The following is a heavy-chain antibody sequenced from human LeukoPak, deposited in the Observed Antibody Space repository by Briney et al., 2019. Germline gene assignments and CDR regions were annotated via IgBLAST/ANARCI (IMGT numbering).Heavy chain of an antibody. CDR2: INHSGST. CDR1: GGSFSGYY. CDR3: ARLQQLVRYYYYYYMDV. D-gene: IGHD6-13*01. J-gene: IGHJ6*03. Sequence: SETLSLTCAVYGGSFSGYYWSWIRQPPGKGLEWIGEINHSGSTNYNPSLKSRVTISVDTSKSQFSLKLSSVTAADTAVYYCARLQQLVRYYYYYYMDVWGKGTTVTVSS. V-gene: IGHV4-34*01.